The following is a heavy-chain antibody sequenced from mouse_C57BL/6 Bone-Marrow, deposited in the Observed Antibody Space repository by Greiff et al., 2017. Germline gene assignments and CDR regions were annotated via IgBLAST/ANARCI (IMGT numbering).Heavy chain of an antibody. CDR3: TTVHYYGSSHWYFDV. V-gene: IGHV14-4*01. J-gene: IGHJ1*03. CDR1: GFNIKDDY. CDR2: IDPENGDT. D-gene: IGHD1-1*01. Sequence: EVKLQASGAELVRPGASVKLSCTASGFNIKDDYMHWVKQRPEQGLEWLGWIDPENGDTEYASKFQGKATITADTSSNTAYLQLSSLTSEDTAVYYCTTVHYYGSSHWYFDVWGTGTTVTVSS.